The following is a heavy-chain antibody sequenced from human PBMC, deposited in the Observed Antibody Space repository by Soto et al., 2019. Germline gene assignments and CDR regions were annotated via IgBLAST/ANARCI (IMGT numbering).Heavy chain of an antibody. CDR2: INHSGST. Sequence: SETLSLTCTVSGGSISSGNYYWSWIRQPPGTGLEWIGEINHSGSTNYNPSLKSRVTISVDTSKNQFSLKLTSVTAADTAVYYCARDKITGLFDYWGQGTLVTVSS. CDR1: GGSISSGNYY. CDR3: ARDKITGLFDY. J-gene: IGHJ4*02. D-gene: IGHD2-8*02. V-gene: IGHV4-39*07.